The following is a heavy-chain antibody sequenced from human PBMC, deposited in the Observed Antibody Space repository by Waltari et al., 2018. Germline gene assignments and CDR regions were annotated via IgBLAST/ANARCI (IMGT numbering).Heavy chain of an antibody. J-gene: IGHJ4*02. D-gene: IGHD2-15*01. Sequence: QVQLVQSGNEVMKPGASVKVSCKASGYPFTSHRITWVRQAPGQGPEWLGWINRNNGNTKFAQKFQGRVSLTTDTSTSTAYMDLRSLTSDDTAVYYCARDYCSGDGCSLDCWGQGTLVTVSS. CDR3: ARDYCSGDGCSLDC. V-gene: IGHV1-18*04. CDR2: INRNNGNT. CDR1: GYPFTSHR.